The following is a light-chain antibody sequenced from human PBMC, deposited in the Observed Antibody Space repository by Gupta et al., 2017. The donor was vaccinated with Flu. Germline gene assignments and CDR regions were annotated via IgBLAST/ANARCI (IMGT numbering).Light chain of an antibody. V-gene: IGLV1-40*01. CDR1: SSNIGAGYD. CDR2: GNS. J-gene: IGLJ3*02. CDR3: QSYDSSLSGV. Sequence: QSLLTHPPSLSPAPAQRVTISCTGSSSNIGAGYDVHWYQQLPGTAPKLLIYGNSNRPSGVPDRFSGSKSGNSASLAITGLQAEDEADYYCQSYDSSLSGVFGGGTKLTVL.